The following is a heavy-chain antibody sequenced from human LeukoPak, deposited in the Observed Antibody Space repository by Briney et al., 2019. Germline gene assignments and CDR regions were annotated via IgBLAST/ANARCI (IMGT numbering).Heavy chain of an antibody. D-gene: IGHD6-19*01. J-gene: IGHJ4*02. CDR1: GFAVSGIH. V-gene: IGHV3-66*01. CDR2: FYGGGGI. CDR3: ARDLAGALDF. Sequence: GGSLRLSCAASGFAVSGIHMSWVRQAPGKGLEWVSVFYGGGGIYYADSVRGRFTISRDNSKDTLYLEMNGLRGEDTAIYYCARDLAGALDFWGQGTVVTVSS.